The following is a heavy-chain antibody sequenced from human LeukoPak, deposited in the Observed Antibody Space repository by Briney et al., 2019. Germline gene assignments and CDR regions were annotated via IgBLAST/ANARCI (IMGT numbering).Heavy chain of an antibody. J-gene: IGHJ4*02. CDR2: IYYSGST. D-gene: IGHD3-22*01. CDR1: GGSISSHY. Sequence: PSETLSLTCSISGGSISSHYWNWIRQPPGKGLEWIGSIYYSGSTYYNPSLKSRVTISVDTSKNQFSLKLSSVTAADTAVYYCARVPDHYDSSGYYSVFDYWGQGTLVTVSS. CDR3: ARVPDHYDSSGYYSVFDY. V-gene: IGHV4-39*07.